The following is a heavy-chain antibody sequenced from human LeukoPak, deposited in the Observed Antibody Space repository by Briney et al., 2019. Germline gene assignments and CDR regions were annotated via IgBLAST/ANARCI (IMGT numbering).Heavy chain of an antibody. Sequence: SETLSLSCTVSGGSISSSSYYWGWIRQPPGKGLEWIGSIYYSGSTYYNPSLKSRVTISVDTSKNQFSLKLSSVTAADTAVYYCAREGIAAAEYYFDYWGQGTLVTVSS. J-gene: IGHJ4*02. CDR3: AREGIAAAEYYFDY. D-gene: IGHD6-13*01. CDR1: GGSISSSSYY. V-gene: IGHV4-39*07. CDR2: IYYSGST.